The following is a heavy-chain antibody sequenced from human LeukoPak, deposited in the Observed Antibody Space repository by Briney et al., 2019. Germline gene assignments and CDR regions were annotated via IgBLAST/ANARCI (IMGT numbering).Heavy chain of an antibody. CDR1: GFTFSSYG. CDR3: ARSMITFGGIIGLFDY. J-gene: IGHJ4*02. D-gene: IGHD3-16*02. Sequence: PGRSLRLSCAASGFTFSSYGMHWVRQAPGKGLEWVAVISYDGSNKYYADSVKGRFTISRDNSKNTLYLQMDGLRPEDTAVYFCARSMITFGGIIGLFDYWGRGTLVTVSS. CDR2: ISYDGSNK. V-gene: IGHV3-30*03.